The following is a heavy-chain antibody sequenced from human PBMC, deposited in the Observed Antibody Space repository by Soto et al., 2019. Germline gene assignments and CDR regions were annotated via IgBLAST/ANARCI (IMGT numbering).Heavy chain of an antibody. CDR1: GGSISSYY. CDR3: ARHFSTYYDVMFDY. D-gene: IGHD3-3*01. V-gene: IGHV4-59*08. CDR2: IYYSGST. J-gene: IGHJ4*02. Sequence: PSETLSLTCTVSGGSISSYYWSWIRQPPGKGLEWIGYIYYSGSTNYNPSLKSRVTISVDTSKNQFSLKLSSVTAADTAVYYCARHFSTYYDVMFDYWGQGTLVTVSS.